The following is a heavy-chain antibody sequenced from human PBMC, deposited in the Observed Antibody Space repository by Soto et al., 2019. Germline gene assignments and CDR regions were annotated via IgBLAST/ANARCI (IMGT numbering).Heavy chain of an antibody. CDR3: ARERITIFGSGEYYYYYGMDV. CDR1: GGSFSNDY. CDR2: IFHSGIT. V-gene: IGHV4-4*09. J-gene: IGHJ6*02. Sequence: SETLSLTCSISGGSFSNDYWTWIRQSPGKGLEWIGYIFHSGITDYNPSVKSRVTISIDKSRNLFSLTLTSVTAADTAVYYCARERITIFGSGEYYYYYGMDVWGQGTTVTVSS. D-gene: IGHD3-3*01.